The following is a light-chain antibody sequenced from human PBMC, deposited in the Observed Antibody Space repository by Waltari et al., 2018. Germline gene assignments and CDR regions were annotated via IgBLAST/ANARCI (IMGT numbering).Light chain of an antibody. Sequence: DIQMTQSPATLSASVGDRVTITCRASESISRWLAWDQQKPGEAPKVLISKASNLESGVPSRFSGSGSGTEFTLSISSLEPDDYATYYCQQYKTHSRTFGQGTKV. CDR3: QQYKTHSRT. V-gene: IGKV1-5*03. J-gene: IGKJ1*01. CDR2: KAS. CDR1: ESISRW.